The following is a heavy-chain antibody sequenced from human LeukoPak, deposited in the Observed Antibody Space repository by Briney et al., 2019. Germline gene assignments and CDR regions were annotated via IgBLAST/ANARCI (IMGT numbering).Heavy chain of an antibody. D-gene: IGHD4-23*01. CDR1: GGSISSGDYY. CDR2: IYYSGST. CDR3: ARELYYGGNPFDY. Sequence: SETLSLTCTVSGGSISSGDYYWSWIRQPPGKGLEWIGYIYYSGSTYYNPSLKSRVTISVDTSKNQFSLKLSSVTAADTAVYYCARELYYGGNPFDYWGQGTLVTVSS. J-gene: IGHJ4*02. V-gene: IGHV4-30-4*08.